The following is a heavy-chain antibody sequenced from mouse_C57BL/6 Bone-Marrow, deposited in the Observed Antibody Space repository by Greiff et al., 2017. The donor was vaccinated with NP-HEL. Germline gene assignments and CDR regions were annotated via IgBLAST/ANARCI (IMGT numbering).Heavy chain of an antibody. Sequence: QVQLQQSGAELVRTGSEVKVWGKVEGEDRKKEGREGGKKRRGWCLWWIGVINPGSGGTNYNEKFKGKATLTADKSSSTAYMQLSSLTSEDSAVYFCARGGIYYDYAWFAYWGQGTLVTVSA. D-gene: IGHD2-4*01. J-gene: IGHJ3*01. V-gene: IGHV1-54*01. CDR3: ARGGIYYDYAWFAY. CDR2: INPGSGGT. CDR1: GEDRKKEG.